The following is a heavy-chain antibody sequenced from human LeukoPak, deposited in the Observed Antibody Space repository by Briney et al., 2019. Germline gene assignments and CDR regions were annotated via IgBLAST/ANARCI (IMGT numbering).Heavy chain of an antibody. D-gene: IGHD3-3*01. Sequence: PGGSLRLSCAASGFTFSSYAMSWVRQAPGKGLEWVSAISGSGGSTYYADSVKGRFTISRDNSKNTLYLQMNSLRAEDTAVYYCAKDSTTIFGVVKDGTDAFDIWGQGTMVTVSS. CDR3: AKDSTTIFGVVKDGTDAFDI. J-gene: IGHJ3*02. CDR2: ISGSGGST. V-gene: IGHV3-23*01. CDR1: GFTFSSYA.